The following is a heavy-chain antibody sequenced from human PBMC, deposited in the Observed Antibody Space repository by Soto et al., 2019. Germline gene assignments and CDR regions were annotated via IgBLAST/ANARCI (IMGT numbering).Heavy chain of an antibody. CDR3: ASSSHPFHGGFDL. J-gene: IGHJ5*02. CDR2: INSSGSSI. Sequence: CAAPGFPLSTYYMSWIHNAPGKGLEWVSCINSSGSSIYLADSVQGRFTLSRDKAKNSVYLQMNSLRADDTVVYYCASSSHPFHGGFDLWRQRTLVTVSS. V-gene: IGHV3-11*01. D-gene: IGHD3-16*01. CDR1: GFPLSTYY.